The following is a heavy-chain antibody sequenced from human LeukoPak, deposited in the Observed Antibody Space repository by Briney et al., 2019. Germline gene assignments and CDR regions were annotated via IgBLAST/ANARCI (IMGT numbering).Heavy chain of an antibody. CDR1: GYTFTSYG. V-gene: IGHV1-18*01. D-gene: IGHD2-2*01. CDR3: ARTALYCSSTSCYRDY. J-gene: IGHJ4*02. CDR2: ISAYNGNT. Sequence: ASVKDSCKASGYTFTSYGISWVRQAPGQGLEWMGWISAYNGNTNYAQKLQGRVTMTTDTSTSTAYMELRSLRSDDTAVYYCARTALYCSSTSCYRDYWGQGTLVTVSS.